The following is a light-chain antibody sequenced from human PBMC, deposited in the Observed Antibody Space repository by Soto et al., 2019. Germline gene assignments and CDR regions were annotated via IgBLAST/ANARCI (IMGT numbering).Light chain of an antibody. V-gene: IGKV1-17*01. J-gene: IGKJ4*01. CDR1: QDIRNN. Sequence: DIQMTQSPSSLSASVGDRVTITCRASQDIRNNLDWYQQKPGKAPKRLIYAASSLQSGVPSRFSGSGSGTEFTLTISSLQPEDFATYYCQQVSGYPLNFGGGTKVDIK. CDR3: QQVSGYPLN. CDR2: AAS.